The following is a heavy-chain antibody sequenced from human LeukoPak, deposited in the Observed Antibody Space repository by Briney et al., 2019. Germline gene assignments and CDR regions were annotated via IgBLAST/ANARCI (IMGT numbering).Heavy chain of an antibody. V-gene: IGHV4-39*01. CDR2: IYSVGST. D-gene: IGHD1-1*01. J-gene: IGHJ4*02. Sequence: PSETLSLTCTVTGGSISSSSYYWGWIRQPPGKGLEWIGSIYSVGSTYYNPSLKSRVTISVDTPKNQFSLKLSSVTAADTAVYYCAIPNTNNWPFDYWSQGTLVTVSS. CDR1: GGSISSSSYY. CDR3: AIPNTNNWPFDY.